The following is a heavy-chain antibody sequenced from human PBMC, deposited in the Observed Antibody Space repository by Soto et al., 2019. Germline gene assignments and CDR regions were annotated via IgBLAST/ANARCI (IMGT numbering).Heavy chain of an antibody. CDR3: VMVDNYVTPTPQDV. CDR2: ISPYTGNT. Sequence: GASVKVSCKASGDIFVNYGIAWVRQAPGQGLEWMGWISPYTGNTHSATKVQGRLTMTTDTSTSTAYTDLGSLTSDDTAVYYCVMVDNYVTPTPQDVWGQGTTVTVSS. J-gene: IGHJ6*02. V-gene: IGHV1-18*01. CDR1: GDIFVNYG. D-gene: IGHD3-16*01.